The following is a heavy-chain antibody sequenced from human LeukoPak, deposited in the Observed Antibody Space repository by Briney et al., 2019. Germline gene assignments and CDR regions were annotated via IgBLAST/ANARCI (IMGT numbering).Heavy chain of an antibody. D-gene: IGHD6-25*01. CDR1: GDSISSSNW. CDR2: IYHSGSS. Sequence: SGTLSLTCAVSGDSISSSNWWSWIRQPPGKGLEWIGEIYHSGSSNYNPSLKSRVTISVDKSKNEFSLRLNSVTAADTAVYYCAIRGVSARGYFDYWGQGTLVTVSS. V-gene: IGHV4-4*02. J-gene: IGHJ4*02. CDR3: AIRGVSARGYFDY.